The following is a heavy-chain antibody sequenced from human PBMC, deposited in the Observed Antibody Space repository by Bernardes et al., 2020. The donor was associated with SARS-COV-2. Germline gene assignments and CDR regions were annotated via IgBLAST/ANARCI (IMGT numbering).Heavy chain of an antibody. V-gene: IGHV3-74*01. J-gene: IGHJ4*02. CDR1: EFTFSSYW. CDR2: INSDGSNT. CDR3: AREYSSSRYFDY. D-gene: IGHD6-6*01. Sequence: GSSLKVWCAASEFTFSSYWMHWVRQAPGKGLVWVSRINSDGSNTNYADSVKGRFTISRDNANNTLYLQMNSLRAEDTAVYYCAREYSSSRYFDYWGQGTLVTVSS.